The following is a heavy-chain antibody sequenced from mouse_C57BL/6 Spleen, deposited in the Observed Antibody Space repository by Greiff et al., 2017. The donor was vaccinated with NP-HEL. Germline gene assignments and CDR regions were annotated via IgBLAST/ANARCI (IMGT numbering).Heavy chain of an antibody. J-gene: IGHJ2*01. D-gene: IGHD3-2*02. CDR2: LHPSDSDT. CDR3: AITVEAYYFDY. Sequence: QVQLQQPGAELVKPGASVKVSCKASGYTFTSYWMHWVKQRPGQGLEWIGRLHPSDSDTNYNQKFKGKATLTVDKSSSTAYMQLSSLTSEDSAVYYCAITVEAYYFDYWGKGTTLTVSS. CDR1: GYTFTSYW. V-gene: IGHV1-74*01.